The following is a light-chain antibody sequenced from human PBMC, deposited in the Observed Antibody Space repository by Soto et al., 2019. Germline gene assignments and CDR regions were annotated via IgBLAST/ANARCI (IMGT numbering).Light chain of an antibody. CDR3: QSYDSSLSRV. Sequence: QSALTQSPSVSGAPGQRVTISCTGSSSNIGAGYDVHWYQQLPGTAPKLLIYGNKNRPSGVPDRFSASKSGTSASLAIAGLQAEDEADYYCQSYDSSLSRVFGTGTKVTGL. J-gene: IGLJ1*01. CDR2: GNK. V-gene: IGLV1-40*01. CDR1: SSNIGAGYD.